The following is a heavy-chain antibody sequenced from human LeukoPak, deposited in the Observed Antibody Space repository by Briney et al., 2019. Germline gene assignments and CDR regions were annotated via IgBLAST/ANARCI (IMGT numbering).Heavy chain of an antibody. J-gene: IGHJ4*02. V-gene: IGHV1-24*01. CDR3: AIAPSDYYDSSGYWGFDY. CDR2: CDPEDGET. CDR1: GYTLTQLS. D-gene: IGHD3-22*01. Sequence: ASVKVSCKVSGYTLTQLSMHWVRQAPGKGLEWMGGCDPEDGETIYAQKFQGRVTMTEDTSTDTAYMELSSLRSEDTAVYYCAIAPSDYYDSSGYWGFDYWGQGTLVTVSS.